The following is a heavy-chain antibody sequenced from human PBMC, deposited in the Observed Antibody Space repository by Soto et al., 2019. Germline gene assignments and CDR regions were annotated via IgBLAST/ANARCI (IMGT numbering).Heavy chain of an antibody. J-gene: IGHJ6*02. V-gene: IGHV6-1*01. CDR3: ARDPVTMVRGRADYGMDV. CDR2: TYYRSKWYN. CDR1: GDSVSSNSAA. D-gene: IGHD3-10*01. Sequence: TLSLTCAISGDSVSSNSAAWNWIRQSPSRGLEWLGRTYYRSKWYNDYAVSVKGRITINPDTSKNQFSLQLNSVTPEDTAVYYCARDPVTMVRGRADYGMDVWGQGTTVTVSS.